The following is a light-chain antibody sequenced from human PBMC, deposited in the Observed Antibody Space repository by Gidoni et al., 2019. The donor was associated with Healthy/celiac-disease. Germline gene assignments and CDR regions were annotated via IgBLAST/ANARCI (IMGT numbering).Light chain of an antibody. Sequence: EIVLTQSPGTLSLSPGERATLSCRASQIVSSSYLAWYQQKPGQATRLLIYGASSRATGIPDRFSGSGSGTDFTLTISRLEPEDFAVYYCQQYGSSPWTFGQGTKVEIK. V-gene: IGKV3-20*01. CDR1: QIVSSSY. CDR3: QQYGSSPWT. CDR2: GAS. J-gene: IGKJ1*01.